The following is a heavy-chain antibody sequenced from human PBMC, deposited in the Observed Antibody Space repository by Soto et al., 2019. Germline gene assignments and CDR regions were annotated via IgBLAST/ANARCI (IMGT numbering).Heavy chain of an antibody. J-gene: IGHJ1*01. V-gene: IGHV3-64*01. CDR2: ISSNGRST. CDR3: ARDRCTNGVCYAPSDD. D-gene: IGHD2-8*01. Sequence: EVKLVESGGGLVQPGGSLRLSCATSGFIFSTYAMHWVRQAQGKGLEYVSAISSNGRSTYYANSVKGRFTISRDNSKNTLYLQMDSLRAEDMAVYYCARDRCTNGVCYAPSDDWGQGTLVTVSS. CDR1: GFIFSTYA.